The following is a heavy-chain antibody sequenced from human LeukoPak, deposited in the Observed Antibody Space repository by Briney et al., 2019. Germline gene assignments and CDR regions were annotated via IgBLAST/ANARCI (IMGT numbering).Heavy chain of an antibody. D-gene: IGHD6-25*01. J-gene: IGHJ2*01. CDR1: GGSFSGYY. Sequence: SSETLSLTCAVYGGSFSGYYWSWIRQPPGKGLEGIGEINHSGSTNYNPSLKSRVTISVDTSKNQFSLKLSSVTAADTAVYYCASGGIAAGYFDLWGRGTLVTVSS. CDR3: ASGGIAAGYFDL. V-gene: IGHV4-34*01. CDR2: INHSGST.